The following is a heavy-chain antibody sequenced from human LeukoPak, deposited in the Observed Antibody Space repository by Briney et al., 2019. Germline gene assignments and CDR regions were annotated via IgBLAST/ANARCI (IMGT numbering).Heavy chain of an antibody. J-gene: IGHJ3*02. CDR1: GYTFTGYY. CDR3: ARVRRRRRSSSTSCFDAFDI. Sequence: ASVKVSCKASGYTFTGYYMHWVRQAPGQGLEWMGRINPSSGGTNYAQKFQGRVTMTRDTSISTAYMELSRLRSDDTAVYCCARVRRRRRSSSTSCFDAFDIWGQGTMVTVSS. D-gene: IGHD2-2*01. V-gene: IGHV1-2*06. CDR2: INPSSGGT.